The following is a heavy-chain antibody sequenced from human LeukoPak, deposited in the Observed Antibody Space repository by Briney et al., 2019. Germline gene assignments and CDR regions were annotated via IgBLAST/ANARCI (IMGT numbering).Heavy chain of an antibody. Sequence: SGGSLRLSCAASGFTFSSYAMSWVRQAPGKGLEWVSAISGSGGSTYYADSVKGRFTISRDNAKNSLYLQMNSLRAEDTAVYYCARDLSGITTFGGYFDYWGQGTLVTVSS. CDR3: ARDLSGITTFGGYFDY. CDR1: GFTFSSYA. CDR2: ISGSGGST. D-gene: IGHD3-3*01. J-gene: IGHJ4*02. V-gene: IGHV3-23*01.